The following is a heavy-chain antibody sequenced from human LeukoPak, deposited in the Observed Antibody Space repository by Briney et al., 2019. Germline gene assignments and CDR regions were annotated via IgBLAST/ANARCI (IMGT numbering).Heavy chain of an antibody. CDR3: ARLPITIFGVVISFDI. CDR2: IYYSGST. Sequence: PSETLSLTCTVSGGSISSSSYYWGWIRQPPGKGLEWIGSIYYSGSTYYNPSLKSRVTISVDTSKNQFSLKLSSVTAADTAVYYCARLPITIFGVVISFDIWGQGTMVTVSS. V-gene: IGHV4-39*01. CDR1: GGSISSSSYY. D-gene: IGHD3-3*01. J-gene: IGHJ3*02.